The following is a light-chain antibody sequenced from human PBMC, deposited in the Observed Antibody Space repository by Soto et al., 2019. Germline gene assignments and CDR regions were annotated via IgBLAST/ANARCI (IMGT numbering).Light chain of an antibody. J-gene: IGLJ3*02. V-gene: IGLV1-44*01. CDR1: SSNIGSNT. CDR3: AAWDDSLNDNYWV. CDR2: SNN. Sequence: QSVLTQPPSASGTPGQRVTISCSGSSSNIGSNTVNWYQQLPGTAPKLLIYSNNQRPSGVPDRFSGSKSGTSASLAISGLQSEDEADYYCAAWDDSLNDNYWVFGGGTKLTVL.